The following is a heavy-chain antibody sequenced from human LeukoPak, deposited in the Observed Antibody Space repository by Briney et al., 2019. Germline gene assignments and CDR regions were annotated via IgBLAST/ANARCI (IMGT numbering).Heavy chain of an antibody. CDR2: FYYSGTT. CDR3: ARGSSSSHHPALS. J-gene: IGHJ4*02. V-gene: IGHV4-59*01. Sequence: SETVSLTRTVSGGSINSYYWSWIRQPPGMGLEWIGYFYYSGTTNYNPSLKSRVTISVDTSQNQFSLKLSSVTAADTAVYFCARGSSSSHHPALSWGQGTLVTVSS. CDR1: GGSINSYY. D-gene: IGHD6-13*01.